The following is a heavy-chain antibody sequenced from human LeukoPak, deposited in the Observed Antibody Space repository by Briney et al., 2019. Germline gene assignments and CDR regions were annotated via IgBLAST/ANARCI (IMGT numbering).Heavy chain of an antibody. V-gene: IGHV3-9*01. CDR2: ISWNSGSI. CDR3: AKDRSVYDMDYGMDV. J-gene: IGHJ6*02. D-gene: IGHD3-9*01. CDR1: GFTFDDYA. Sequence: PGRSLRLSCAASGFTFDDYAMHWVRQAPGKGLEWVSGISWNSGSIGYADSVKGRFTISRDNAKNSLYLQMNSLRAEDTALYYCAKDRSVYDMDYGMDVWGQGTTVTVSS.